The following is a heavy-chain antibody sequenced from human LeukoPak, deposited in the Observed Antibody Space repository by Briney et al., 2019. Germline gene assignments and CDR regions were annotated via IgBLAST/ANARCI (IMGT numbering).Heavy chain of an antibody. J-gene: IGHJ4*02. D-gene: IGHD3-3*01. CDR1: GFTFSSYA. CDR3: AKGYDFWSGYYFDY. V-gene: IGHV3-23*01. Sequence: GGSLRLSRAASGFTFSSYAMSWVRQAPGKGLEWVSAISGSGGSTYYADSVKGRFTISRDNSKNTLYLQMNSLRAEDTAVYYCAKGYDFWSGYYFDYWGQGTLVTVSS. CDR2: ISGSGGST.